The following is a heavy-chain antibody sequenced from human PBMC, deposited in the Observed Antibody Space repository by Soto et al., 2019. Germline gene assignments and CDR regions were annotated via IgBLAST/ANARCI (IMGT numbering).Heavy chain of an antibody. Sequence: QLQLQESGSGLVRPSQTLSLSCAVSGGSISSGDYSWNWIRQSPGKGLEWIGYIYHGGSTYSNPSLERRVPLSVDTSKNQFCLRLNSVIAADTAVYYCARDRRSLYHDGSGLDYWGQGILVTVSS. D-gene: IGHD3-22*01. CDR2: IYHGGST. J-gene: IGHJ4*02. CDR3: ARDRRSLYHDGSGLDY. CDR1: GGSISSGDYS. V-gene: IGHV4-30-2*06.